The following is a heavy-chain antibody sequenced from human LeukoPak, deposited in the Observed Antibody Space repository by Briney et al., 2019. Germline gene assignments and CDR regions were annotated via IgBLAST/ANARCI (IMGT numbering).Heavy chain of an antibody. J-gene: IGHJ4*02. CDR1: GFTFSSYS. CDR3: AKDLVGIAAASLDY. Sequence: GGSLRLSCAASGFTFSSYSMNWVRQAPGKGLEWVSAISGSGGSTYYADSVKGRFTISRDNSKNTLYLQMNSLRAEDTAVYYCAKDLVGIAAASLDYWGQGTLVTVSS. CDR2: ISGSGGST. D-gene: IGHD6-13*01. V-gene: IGHV3-23*01.